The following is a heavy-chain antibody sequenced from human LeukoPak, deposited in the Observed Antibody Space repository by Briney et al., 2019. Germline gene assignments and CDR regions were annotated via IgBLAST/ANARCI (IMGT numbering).Heavy chain of an antibody. V-gene: IGHV4-59*01. CDR3: ARGHTVIVPAAIGVGWFDP. J-gene: IGHJ5*02. CDR2: IYYSGST. CDR1: GGSISSYY. D-gene: IGHD2-2*02. Sequence: SETLSLTCTVSGGSISSYYWSWIRQPPGKGLEWIGYIYYSGSTNYNPSLKSRVTISVDTSKNQFSLKLSSVTAADTAVYYCARGHTVIVPAAIGVGWFDPWGQGTLVTVSS.